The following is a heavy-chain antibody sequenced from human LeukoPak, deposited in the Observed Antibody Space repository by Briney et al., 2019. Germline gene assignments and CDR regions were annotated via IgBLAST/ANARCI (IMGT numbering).Heavy chain of an antibody. J-gene: IGHJ3*02. Sequence: SETLSLTCTVSGGSIRSYFWSWLRQPPGKGLEWIGYIWDTEITDYNPSLKSRVTISLDTSKNHFSLKLRSVTAADTALYFCARGLVLATDDAFDIWGQGTLVTISS. CDR2: IWDTEIT. CDR1: GGSIRSYF. V-gene: IGHV4-59*01. D-gene: IGHD5-12*01. CDR3: ARGLVLATDDAFDI.